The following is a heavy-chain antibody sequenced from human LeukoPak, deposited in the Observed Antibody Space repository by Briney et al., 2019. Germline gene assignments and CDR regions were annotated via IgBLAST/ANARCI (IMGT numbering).Heavy chain of an antibody. V-gene: IGHV4-34*01. J-gene: IGHJ3*02. D-gene: IGHD1-1*01. CDR1: GGSFSGYY. Sequence: SETLSLTCAVYGGSFSGYYWSWIRQPPGKGLEWIGEINHSGSTNYNPSLKSRVTISVDTSKNQFSLKLSSVTAADTAVYYRALEKFDAFDIWGQGTMVTVSS. CDR3: ALEKFDAFDI. CDR2: INHSGST.